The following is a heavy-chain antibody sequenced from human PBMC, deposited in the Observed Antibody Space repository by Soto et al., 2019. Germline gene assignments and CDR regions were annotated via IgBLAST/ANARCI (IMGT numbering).Heavy chain of an antibody. J-gene: IGHJ4*02. Sequence: QVQLVQSGAEVKKPGSSVKVSCKASGGTFSSYAISWVRQAPGQGLEWMGGIIPIFGTANYAQKFQGRVTITADESTSTAYMELSSMRAEDTAVDYCASTSLSGNSESDYWGQGTLVTVSS. CDR3: ASTSLSGNSESDY. CDR2: IIPIFGTA. CDR1: GGTFSSYA. D-gene: IGHD3-10*01. V-gene: IGHV1-69*12.